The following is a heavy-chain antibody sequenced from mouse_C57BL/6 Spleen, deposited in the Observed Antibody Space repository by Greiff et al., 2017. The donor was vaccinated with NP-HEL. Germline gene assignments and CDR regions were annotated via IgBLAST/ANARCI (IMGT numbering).Heavy chain of an antibody. CDR2: SRNKANDYTT. CDR3: ARDVDYSNYGRGVYYYAMDY. CDR1: GFTFSDFY. J-gene: IGHJ4*01. Sequence: EVKLVESGGGLVQSGRSLRLSCATSGFTFSDFYMEWVRQAPGKGLEWIAASRNKANDYTTEYSASVKGRFIVSRDTSQSILYLQMNALRAEDTAIYYCARDVDYSNYGRGVYYYAMDYWGQGTSVTVSS. V-gene: IGHV7-1*01. D-gene: IGHD2-5*01.